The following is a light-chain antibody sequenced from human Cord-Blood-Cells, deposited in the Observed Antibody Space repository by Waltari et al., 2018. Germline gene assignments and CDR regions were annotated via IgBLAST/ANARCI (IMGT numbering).Light chain of an antibody. V-gene: IGLV3-25*02. J-gene: IGLJ3*02. CDR3: QSADSSGTYKV. CDR2: KDS. Sequence: SYELTQPPSVSVSPGQTARITCSGDALPKQYAYWGQQKPGQAPVLVIYKDSERPSGIPERFSGSSSGTTVTLTISGVQAEDEADYYCQSADSSGTYKVFGGGTKLTVL. CDR1: ALPKQY.